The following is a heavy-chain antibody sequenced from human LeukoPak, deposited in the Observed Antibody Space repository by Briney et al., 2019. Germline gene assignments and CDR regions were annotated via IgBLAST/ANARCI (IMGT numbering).Heavy chain of an antibody. V-gene: IGHV4-59*01. Sequence: PSETLSLTCTVSGGSISSYYWSWIRQPPGKGLEWIGYIYYSGSTSYNPSLKSRATISVDTSKTQFSLKLSSVTAADTAVYYCARADDSSGYYYVGNYYYYYMDVWGKGTTVTVSS. J-gene: IGHJ6*03. CDR2: IYYSGST. D-gene: IGHD3-22*01. CDR3: ARADDSSGYYYVGNYYYYYMDV. CDR1: GGSISSYY.